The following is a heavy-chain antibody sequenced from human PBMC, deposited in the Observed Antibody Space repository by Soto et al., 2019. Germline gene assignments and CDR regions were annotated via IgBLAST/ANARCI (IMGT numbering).Heavy chain of an antibody. J-gene: IGHJ3*02. D-gene: IGHD3-22*01. CDR2: INPNSGGT. V-gene: IGHV1-2*02. CDR3: AKAYYYDGSGRYGAFDI. CDR1: ACTFTGYY. Sequence: GASVKVSCRASACTFTGYYMHWVRQAPGQGLEWMGWINPNSGGTNYAQKFQGRVTMTRDTSISTAYMELSRLRSDDTAVYYCAKAYYYDGSGRYGAFDIWGQGTMVTVSS.